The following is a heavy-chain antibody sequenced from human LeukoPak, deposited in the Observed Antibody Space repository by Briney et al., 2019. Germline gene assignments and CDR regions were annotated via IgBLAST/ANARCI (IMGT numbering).Heavy chain of an antibody. CDR1: GFTFSSYG. D-gene: IGHD2-15*01. J-gene: IGHJ4*02. CDR3: ARGSCSGGSCYLDY. Sequence: PGGSLRLSCAASGFTFSSYGMNWVRQAPGKGLEWVSYISSSSSTIYYADSVKGRFTISRDNAKNSLYLQMNSLRAEDTAVYYCARGSCSGGSCYLDYWGQGTLVTVSS. CDR2: ISSSSSTI. V-gene: IGHV3-48*01.